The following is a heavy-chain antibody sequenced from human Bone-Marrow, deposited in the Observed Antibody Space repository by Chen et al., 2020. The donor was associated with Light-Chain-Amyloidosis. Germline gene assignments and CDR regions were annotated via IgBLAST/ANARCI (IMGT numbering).Heavy chain of an antibody. CDR1: GFTFTTYG. D-gene: IGHD1-1*01. CDR2: ISAGGDSM. J-gene: IGHJ4*02. Sequence: QLVESGGSLVQPGGSLRLSCAASGFTFTTYGMNWVRQAPGKGLEWVSYISAGGDSMYYADSVKGRFTVSIDDARNSLFLQMNSLRAEDTAVYYCSRDAVAPGDTDYWGQGTLVTVSS. V-gene: IGHV3-48*03. CDR3: SRDAVAPGDTDY.